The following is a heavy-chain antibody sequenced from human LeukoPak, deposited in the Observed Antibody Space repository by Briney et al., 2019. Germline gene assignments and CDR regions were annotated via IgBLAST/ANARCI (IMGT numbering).Heavy chain of an antibody. CDR3: AKVSVLGEYCSGGSCYEYFQH. Sequence: GGSLRLSCAASGFTFSDYYMSWIRQAPGKGLEYISSISSSGTYTNYADSVKGRFTISRGNAKNSLYLQMNSLRAEDTAVYYCAKVSVLGEYCSGGSCYEYFQHWGQGTLVTVSS. D-gene: IGHD2-15*01. CDR2: ISSSGTYT. V-gene: IGHV3-11*06. CDR1: GFTFSDYY. J-gene: IGHJ1*01.